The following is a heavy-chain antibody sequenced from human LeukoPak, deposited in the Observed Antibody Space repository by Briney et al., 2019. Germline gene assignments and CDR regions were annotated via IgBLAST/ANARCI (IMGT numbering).Heavy chain of an antibody. Sequence: GASVKDSCKASGYTFTSYYMHWVRQAPGQGLEWMGIINPSGGSTSYAQKFQGRVTMTRDMSTSTVYMELSSLRSEDTAVYYCARPSAYYGSGAELDYYYMDVWGKGTTVTVSS. CDR1: GYTFTSYY. V-gene: IGHV1-46*01. D-gene: IGHD3-10*01. CDR3: ARPSAYYGSGAELDYYYMDV. CDR2: INPSGGST. J-gene: IGHJ6*03.